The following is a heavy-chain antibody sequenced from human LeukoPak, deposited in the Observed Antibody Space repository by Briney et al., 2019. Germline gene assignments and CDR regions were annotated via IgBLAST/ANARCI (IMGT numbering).Heavy chain of an antibody. D-gene: IGHD6-6*01. CDR2: IIPIFGIA. CDR3: ARSHPVLYGSSPLDY. CDR1: GGTFSSYA. V-gene: IGHV1-69*04. Sequence: SVKVSCKASGGTFSSYAISWVRQAPGQGLEWMGRIIPIFGIANYAQKFQGRVTITADKSTSTAYMELSSLRSEDTAVYYCARSHPVLYGSSPLDYWGQGTLVTVSS. J-gene: IGHJ4*02.